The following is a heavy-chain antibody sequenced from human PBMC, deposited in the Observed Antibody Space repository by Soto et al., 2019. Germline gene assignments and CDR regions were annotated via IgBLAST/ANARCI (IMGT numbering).Heavy chain of an antibody. D-gene: IGHD5-12*01. CDR1: GYTFTSYD. CDR3: ARCNGGYVNDNYCLEG. CDR2: MSPNSGNT. J-gene: IGHJ6*01. Sequence: GASVQASCKASGYTFTSYDICWVRQATGQGLEWMGWMSPNSGNTGYAQKFRGRVTMTRNTSISTAYMELSSLRSEDTAVYYCARCNGGYVNDNYCLEGRGPGTTVPV. V-gene: IGHV1-8*01.